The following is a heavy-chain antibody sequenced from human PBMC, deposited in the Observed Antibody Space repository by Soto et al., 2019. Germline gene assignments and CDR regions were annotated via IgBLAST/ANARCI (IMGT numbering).Heavy chain of an antibody. CDR1: DFILSDAW. D-gene: IGHD3-22*01. CDR3: ASYRDSSGLRRYDY. Sequence: EVQLEESGGGLIKPGESLTLSCAASDFILSDAWMKWVRQAPGKGLEWVGRIKSKAHGGKTDYAAPLKGRFTILRDDSKNTLYLQMNSLQTEDSAMCDCASYRDSSGLRRYDYWGQGALVTVSS. J-gene: IGHJ4*02. V-gene: IGHV3-15*07. CDR2: IKSKAHGGKT.